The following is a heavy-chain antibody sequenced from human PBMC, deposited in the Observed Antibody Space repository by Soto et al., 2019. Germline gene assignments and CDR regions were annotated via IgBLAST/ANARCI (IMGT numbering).Heavy chain of an antibody. Sequence: PGGSLRLSCAASGFTFSSYWMSWVRQAPGKRLEWVANIKQDGSEKYYVDSVKGRFTISRDNAKTSLYLQMNSLRAEDTAVYYCARRFLEWLPPTYYYYYMDVWGKGTTVTVS. CDR3: ARRFLEWLPPTYYYYYMDV. J-gene: IGHJ6*03. CDR1: GFTFSSYW. D-gene: IGHD3-3*01. CDR2: IKQDGSEK. V-gene: IGHV3-7*01.